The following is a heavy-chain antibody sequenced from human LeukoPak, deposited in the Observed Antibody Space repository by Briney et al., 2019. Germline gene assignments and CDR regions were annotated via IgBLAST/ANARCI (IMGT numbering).Heavy chain of an antibody. D-gene: IGHD6-19*01. V-gene: IGHV1-69*13. CDR3: ARDEDRSSGRSRGPRDRYFQH. Sequence: ASVKVSCKASGGTFSSYAISWVRQAPGQGLEWMGGIIPIFGTANYAQKFQGRVTITADESTSTAYMELSSLRFEDTAVYYCARDEDRSSGRSRGPRDRYFQHWGQGTLVTVSS. CDR1: GGTFSSYA. J-gene: IGHJ1*01. CDR2: IIPIFGTA.